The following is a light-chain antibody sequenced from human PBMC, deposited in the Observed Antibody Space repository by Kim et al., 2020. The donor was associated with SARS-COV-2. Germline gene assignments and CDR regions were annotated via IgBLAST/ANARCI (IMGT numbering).Light chain of an antibody. J-gene: IGLJ2*01. V-gene: IGLV2-14*03. CDR1: SSDVGYYNY. CDR3: SSYTASSILI. CDR2: DVS. Sequence: QSALTQPASVSGSPGQSIAISCTGTSSDVGYYNYVSWYQQHPGQAPRLMIYDVSKRPSGISNRFSSSKSGNTASLTISGLQAEDEALYHCSSYTASSILIFGGGTQLTVL.